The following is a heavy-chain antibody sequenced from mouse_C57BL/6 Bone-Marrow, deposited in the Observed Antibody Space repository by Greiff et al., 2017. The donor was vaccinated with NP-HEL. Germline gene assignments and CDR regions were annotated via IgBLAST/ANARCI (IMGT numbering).Heavy chain of an antibody. CDR1: GYTFTDYE. Sequence: VQRVESGAELVRPGASVTLSCKASGYTFTDYEMHWVKQTPVHGLEWIGAIDPETGGTAYNQKFKGKAILTADKSSSTAYMELRSLTSEDSAVYYCTTVVAKKWGQGTTLTVSS. V-gene: IGHV1-15*01. D-gene: IGHD1-1*01. CDR3: TTVVAKK. CDR2: IDPETGGT. J-gene: IGHJ2*01.